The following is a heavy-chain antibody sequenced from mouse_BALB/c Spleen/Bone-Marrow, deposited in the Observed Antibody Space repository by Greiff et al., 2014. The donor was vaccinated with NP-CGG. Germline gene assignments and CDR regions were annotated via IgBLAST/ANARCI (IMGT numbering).Heavy chain of an antibody. D-gene: IGHD2-4*01. CDR3: ARSDYYDWAY. CDR1: GYSITSFYS. Sequence: EVQLVESGPDLVKPSQSLSXXCTXTGYSITSFYSWHWIRQFPGNQLEWMGYINYSGSTNYNPSLKSRISITRDTSKNQCFLQLNSGTTEDTATDDCARSDYYDWAYWGQGTLVTVSA. V-gene: IGHV3-1*02. CDR2: INYSGST. J-gene: IGHJ3*01.